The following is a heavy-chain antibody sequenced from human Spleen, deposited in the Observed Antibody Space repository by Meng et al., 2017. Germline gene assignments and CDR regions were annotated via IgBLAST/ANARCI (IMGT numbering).Heavy chain of an antibody. CDR2: INHSGST. CDR3: ASNDLGARRGFGY. V-gene: IGHV4-34*01. D-gene: IGHD1-26*01. CDR1: GGSFSDYY. Sequence: VQLQKWGEGLLKPSETLSLTCVVSGGSFSDYYWSWIRQPPGKGLGWIGEINHSGSTNYNPSLKSRVTISVYKSKNQFSLKLSSVTAADTAVYYCASNDLGARRGFGYWGQGTLVTVSS. J-gene: IGHJ4*02.